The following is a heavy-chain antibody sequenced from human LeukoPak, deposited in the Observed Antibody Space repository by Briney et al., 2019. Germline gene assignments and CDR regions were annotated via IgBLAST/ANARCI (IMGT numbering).Heavy chain of an antibody. CDR3: ARCGYSWFDP. CDR1: GGSISSSSYY. V-gene: IGHV4-39*07. J-gene: IGHJ5*02. Sequence: SETLSLTCTVSGGSISSSSYYWGWIRQPPGKGLEWIGRIYTSGSTNYNPSLKSRVTMSVDTSKNQFSLKLSSVTAADTAVYYCARCGYSWFDPWGQGTLVTVSS. CDR2: IYTSGST. D-gene: IGHD5-12*01.